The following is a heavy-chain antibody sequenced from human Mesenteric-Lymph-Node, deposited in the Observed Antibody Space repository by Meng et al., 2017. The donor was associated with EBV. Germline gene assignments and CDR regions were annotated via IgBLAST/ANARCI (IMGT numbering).Heavy chain of an antibody. J-gene: IGHJ4*02. V-gene: IGHV4-34*01. Sequence: QWNLQEWGAGLLKPSETRSLTCAAYGASFSGHYGGWMRQPPGKGLEWIGEIDPTGNTKYIPSLKSRVTISLDTSRNQLSLKLTSVTAADTAVYYCSIWDTGALQNYWGPGTLVTVSS. CDR2: IDPTGNT. CDR1: GASFSGHY. CDR3: SIWDTGALQNY. D-gene: IGHD5-18*01.